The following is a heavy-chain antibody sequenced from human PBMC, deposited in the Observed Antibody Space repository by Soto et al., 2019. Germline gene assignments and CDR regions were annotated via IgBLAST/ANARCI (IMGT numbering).Heavy chain of an antibody. J-gene: IGHJ4*02. CDR3: ARPDTVRGVSY. V-gene: IGHV3-66*01. Sequence: EVQLVESGGGLVQPGGSLRLSCVVSGFTVSNNYMSWVRQAPGKGLEWVAVIYSGGSTSYINSVKGRFTISRDNAKNTVYLQMNSLRAEDTAVYYCARPDTVRGVSYWGQGTLFTVSS. D-gene: IGHD3-10*01. CDR2: IYSGGST. CDR1: GFTVSNNY.